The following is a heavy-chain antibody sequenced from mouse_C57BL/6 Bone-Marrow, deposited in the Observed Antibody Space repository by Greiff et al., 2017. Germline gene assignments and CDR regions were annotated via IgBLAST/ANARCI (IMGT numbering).Heavy chain of an antibody. V-gene: IGHV1-19*01. Sequence: EVQLQPSGPVLVKPGASVKMSCKASGYTFTDYYMNWVKQSHGKSLEWIGVINPYNGGTSYNQKFKGKATLTVDKSSSTAYMELNSLTSEDSAVYYCARGANWDYFDYWGQGTTLTVSS. CDR2: INPYNGGT. CDR3: ARGANWDYFDY. J-gene: IGHJ2*01. D-gene: IGHD4-1*01. CDR1: GYTFTDYY.